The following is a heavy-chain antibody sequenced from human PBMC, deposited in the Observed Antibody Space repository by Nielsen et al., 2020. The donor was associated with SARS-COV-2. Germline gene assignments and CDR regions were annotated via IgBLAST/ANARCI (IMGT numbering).Heavy chain of an antibody. CDR1: GFTFSSYG. CDR2: IWYDGSNK. V-gene: IGHV3-33*01. CDR3: ARDFGVGDIGDY. J-gene: IGHJ4*02. Sequence: GSLRLSCAASGFTFSSYGMHWVRQAPGKGLEWVAVIWYDGSNKYYADSVKGRFTISRDNSKNTLYLQMNSLRAEDTAVYYCARDFGVGDIGDYWGQGTLVTVSS. D-gene: IGHD2-15*01.